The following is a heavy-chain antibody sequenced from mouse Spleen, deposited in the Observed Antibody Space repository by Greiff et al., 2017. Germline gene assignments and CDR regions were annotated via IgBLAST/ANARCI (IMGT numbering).Heavy chain of an antibody. Sequence: QVQLKQSGAELARPGASVKLSCKASGYTFTSYGISWVKQRTGQGLEWIGEIYPRSGNTYYNEKFKGKATLTADKSSSTAYMELRSLTSEDSAVYFCARNYYGNLTYWGQGTLVTVSA. CDR3: ARNYYGNLTY. V-gene: IGHV1-81*01. CDR1: GYTFTSYG. D-gene: IGHD2-1*01. J-gene: IGHJ3*01. CDR2: IYPRSGNT.